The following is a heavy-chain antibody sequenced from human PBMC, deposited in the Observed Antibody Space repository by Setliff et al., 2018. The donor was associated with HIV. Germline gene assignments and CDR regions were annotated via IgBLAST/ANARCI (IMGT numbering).Heavy chain of an antibody. CDR3: TTRPGVAYYRLGDI. D-gene: IGHD1-26*01. V-gene: IGHV3-49*04. CDR2: ISSSSSSIYYGGTT. Sequence: GGSLRLSCVGSGFTFNGYAMNWVRQAPGKGLEWVSYISSSSSSIYYGGTTQYAASVKGRFTISRDDSKSIAYLQMNSLKTEDTAVYYCTTRPGVAYYRLGDIWGQGTMVTVSS. CDR1: GFTFNGYA. J-gene: IGHJ3*02.